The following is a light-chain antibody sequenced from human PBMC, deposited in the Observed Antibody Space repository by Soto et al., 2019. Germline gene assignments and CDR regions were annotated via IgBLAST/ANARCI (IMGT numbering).Light chain of an antibody. V-gene: IGKV1-5*01. CDR2: DAF. CDR3: QQYHTYPWT. Sequence: DIQMTQSPNTLSASVGDRVTITCRASQNINNWLAWYQQKPGKAPNLLISDAFSLESGVRSRFSGSGSGTDFTLTISSLQPDDFATYYCQQYHTYPWTFGQGTKVEFK. J-gene: IGKJ1*01. CDR1: QNINNW.